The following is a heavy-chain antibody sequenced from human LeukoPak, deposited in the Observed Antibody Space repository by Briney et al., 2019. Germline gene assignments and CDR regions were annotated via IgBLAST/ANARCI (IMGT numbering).Heavy chain of an antibody. CDR1: GFTFSSYG. Sequence: PGGSLRLSCAASGFTFSSYGMHWVRHAPGKGLEWVAVISYDGSNKYYADSVKGRFTISRDNSKNTLYLQMNSLRAEDTAVYYCAKGLGYCSGGSCYSTLWYWGQGTLVTVSS. D-gene: IGHD2-15*01. CDR2: ISYDGSNK. V-gene: IGHV3-30*18. J-gene: IGHJ4*02. CDR3: AKGLGYCSGGSCYSTLWY.